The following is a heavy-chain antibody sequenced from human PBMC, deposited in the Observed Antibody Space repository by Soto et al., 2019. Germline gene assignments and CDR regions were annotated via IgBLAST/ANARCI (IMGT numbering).Heavy chain of an antibody. CDR2: IRSKAYGGTT. J-gene: IGHJ4*02. Sequence: PGGSLRLSCTASGFTFGDYAMSWFRQAPGKGLEWVGFIRSKAYGGTTEYAASVKGRFTISRDDSKSIAYLQMNSLKTEDTAVYSCTREGSGGSCYSSSPCYYFDYWGQGTLVTVSS. CDR1: GFTFGDYA. D-gene: IGHD2-15*01. V-gene: IGHV3-49*03. CDR3: TREGSGGSCYSSSPCYYFDY.